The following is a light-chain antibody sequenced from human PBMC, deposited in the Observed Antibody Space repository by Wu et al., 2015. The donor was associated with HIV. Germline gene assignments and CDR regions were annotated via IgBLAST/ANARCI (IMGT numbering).Light chain of an antibody. CDR2: GAS. Sequence: EIVLTQSPGTLSLSPGERATLSCRASQSLSSRNLAWYRQTPGQPPRLLIYGASSRATGIPDRFSGSGSGTDFTLTISRLEPEDFAVYYCQHYSSSPTMYTFGQGTKLEIK. V-gene: IGKV3-20*01. CDR3: QHYSSSPTMYT. CDR1: QSLSSRN. J-gene: IGKJ2*01.